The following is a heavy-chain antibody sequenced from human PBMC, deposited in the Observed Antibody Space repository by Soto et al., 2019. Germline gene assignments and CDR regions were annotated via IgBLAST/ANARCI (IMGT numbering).Heavy chain of an antibody. CDR3: ARDQLQRGQGHYYYYGMDV. CDR2: ISSSSSYI. J-gene: IGHJ6*02. D-gene: IGHD1-1*01. V-gene: IGHV3-21*01. CDR1: GFTFSRYS. Sequence: EEQLVESGGGLVKPGGSLRLSCAASGFTFSRYSMNWVRQAPGKGLEWLSSISSSSSYIYYVDSVKGRFTISRDNAKKSLYLQMDSLRAEDTAIYYCARDQLQRGQGHYYYYGMDVWGLGTTVTVSS.